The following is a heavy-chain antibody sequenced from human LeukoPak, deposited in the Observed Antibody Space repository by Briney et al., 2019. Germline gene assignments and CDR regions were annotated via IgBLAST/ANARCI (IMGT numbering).Heavy chain of an antibody. V-gene: IGHV3-48*01. CDR3: ISINYNFDY. D-gene: IGHD3-3*02. CDR1: GFTFSDYS. J-gene: IGHJ4*02. Sequence: RGSLRLSCAASGFTFSDYSMNWVRQAPGKGLEWVSYISSSGSTIYYVDSVKGRFTISRDNAKNSLYLQMNSLRAGDTAMYYCISINYNFDYRGQGTLVTVSS. CDR2: ISSSGSTI.